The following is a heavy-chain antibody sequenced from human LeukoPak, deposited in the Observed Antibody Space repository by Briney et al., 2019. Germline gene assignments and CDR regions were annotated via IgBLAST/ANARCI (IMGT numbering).Heavy chain of an antibody. V-gene: IGHV3-7*01. CDR3: ARVLVERWGSGSYQPFDY. Sequence: PGGSLRLSCAASGFTFSSYWMSWVRQAPGKGLEWVANIKQDGSEKYYVDSVKGRFTISRDNAKNSLYLQMNSLRAEDTAVYYCARVLVERWGSGSYQPFDYWGQGTLVTVSS. CDR2: IKQDGSEK. J-gene: IGHJ4*02. CDR1: GFTFSSYW. D-gene: IGHD3-10*01.